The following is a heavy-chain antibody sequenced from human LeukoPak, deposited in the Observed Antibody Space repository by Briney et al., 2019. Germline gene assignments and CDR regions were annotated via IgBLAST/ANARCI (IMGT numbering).Heavy chain of an antibody. CDR1: GDSVSSNNAA. V-gene: IGHV6-1*01. D-gene: IGHD5-24*01. Sequence: PSQTLSLTCAISGDSVSSNNAAWSWVRQSPSRGLEWLGRTYYRSKWYSDYAVSVKSRITINPDTSKNQLSLQLNSVTPEDTAVYYCARGGQGDGYSADEAFDMWGQGTMVTVSS. J-gene: IGHJ3*02. CDR2: TYYRSKWYS. CDR3: ARGGQGDGYSADEAFDM.